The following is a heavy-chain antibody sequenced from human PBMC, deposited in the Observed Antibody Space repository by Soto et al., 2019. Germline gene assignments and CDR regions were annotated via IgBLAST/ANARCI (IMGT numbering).Heavy chain of an antibody. D-gene: IGHD3-16*01. CDR3: AKDAVYNDGLWLMDH. V-gene: IGHV3-23*05. CDR1: GLPHSNFA. Sequence: AGGSLRLSCTASGLPHSNFAMMWVRQAPGKGLECVSGIYGSGRGIEYADSVKGRFTISRGNSKNTVYLQMTDLRADDTAVYYCAKDAVYNDGLWLMDHWGQGTQVTVSS. CDR2: IYGSGRGI. J-gene: IGHJ4*02.